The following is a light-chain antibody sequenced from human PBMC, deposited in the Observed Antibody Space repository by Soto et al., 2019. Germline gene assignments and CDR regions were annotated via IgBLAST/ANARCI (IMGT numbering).Light chain of an antibody. Sequence: DIQMTQSPSSLSASVGDRVTITCRASQDIRNYLNWYQQKPGIAPNLLIYDASNLKTGVPSRFSGSGSGTDFTFTISSLQPEDIGTYYCQHYDHLPPLSFGGGTKVAIK. J-gene: IGKJ4*01. CDR3: QHYDHLPPLS. CDR1: QDIRNY. V-gene: IGKV1-33*01. CDR2: DAS.